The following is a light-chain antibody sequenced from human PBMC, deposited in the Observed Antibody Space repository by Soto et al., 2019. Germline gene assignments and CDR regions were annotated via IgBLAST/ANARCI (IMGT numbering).Light chain of an antibody. V-gene: IGKV3-15*01. CDR2: GGF. J-gene: IGKJ3*01. CDR1: QTLRNK. CDR3: QQHNAWPLT. Sequence: IVLTQSPGTLSVSPGERVILSCRASQTLRNKLAWYQQKPGQAPRLLIYGGFTRATGIPARFSGSGSGPECTLTVNSLQSEDFAIYYCQQHNAWPLTFGPGTKLDLK.